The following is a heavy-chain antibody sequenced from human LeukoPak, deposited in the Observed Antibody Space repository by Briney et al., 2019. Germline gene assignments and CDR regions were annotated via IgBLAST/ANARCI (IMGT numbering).Heavy chain of an antibody. D-gene: IGHD3-22*01. J-gene: IGHJ3*02. V-gene: IGHV4-59*12. CDR2: IYYSGST. CDR3: ARALYYYDSSGYGAFDI. Sequence: SETLSLTCTVSGGSISSYYWSWIRQPPGKGLEWIGYIYYSGSTNYNPSLKSRVTISVDTSKNQFSLKLSSVTAADTAVYYCARALYYYDSSGYGAFDIWGQGTMVTVSS. CDR1: GGSISSYY.